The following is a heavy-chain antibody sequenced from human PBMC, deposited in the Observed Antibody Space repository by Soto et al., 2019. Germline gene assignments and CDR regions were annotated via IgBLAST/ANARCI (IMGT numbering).Heavy chain of an antibody. Sequence: QVQLVQSGAEVKKPGASVKVSCKASGYTFTSYGISWVRQAPGQGLEWMGWISAYNGNTNYAQKPQGRATMTTNTPPSTAYMELRSLRSDDTAVYYCARWRDSGYDSYNWFAPWGQGTLVTVSS. J-gene: IGHJ5*02. D-gene: IGHD5-12*01. CDR3: ARWRDSGYDSYNWFAP. V-gene: IGHV1-18*01. CDR2: ISAYNGNT. CDR1: GYTFTSYG.